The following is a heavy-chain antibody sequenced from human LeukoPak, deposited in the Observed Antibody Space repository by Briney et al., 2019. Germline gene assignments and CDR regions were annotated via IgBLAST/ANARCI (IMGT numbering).Heavy chain of an antibody. CDR1: GFTFDDYA. CDR2: ISWNSNSF. J-gene: IGHJ4*02. Sequence: GRSLRLSCAASGFTFDDYAMHWARQAPGKGLEWVSGISWNSNSFGYADSVKGRFTISRDNPKNSLYLQMNSLRPEDTALYYCAKDTYSSSLTGFDYWGQGTLVTVSS. CDR3: AKDTYSSSLTGFDY. D-gene: IGHD6-6*01. V-gene: IGHV3-9*01.